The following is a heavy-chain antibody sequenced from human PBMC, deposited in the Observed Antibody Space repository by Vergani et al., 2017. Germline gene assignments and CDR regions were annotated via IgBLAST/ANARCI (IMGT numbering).Heavy chain of an antibody. CDR3: ARSPPYYDILTGYSGVRWFDP. Sequence: EVQLVQSGAEVKKPGESLKISCKGSGYSFTSYWIGWVRQMPGKGLEWMGIIYPGDSDTRYSPSFQGQVTISAAKSISTAYLQRSSLKASDTAMYYCARSPPYYDILTGYSGVRWFDPWGQGTLVTVSS. CDR2: IYPGDSDT. J-gene: IGHJ5*02. V-gene: IGHV5-51*01. CDR1: GYSFTSYW. D-gene: IGHD3-9*01.